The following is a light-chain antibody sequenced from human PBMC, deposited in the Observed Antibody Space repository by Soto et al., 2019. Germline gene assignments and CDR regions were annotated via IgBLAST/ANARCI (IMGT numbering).Light chain of an antibody. V-gene: IGKV3-20*01. CDR1: QVIGSRY. CDR3: QKYNSAPGLT. Sequence: EIVMTQSPGTLSLSPGERATISCRASQVIGSRYLAWYHQKSGQAPRLLIYGASSRATGIPDRFSGSGSGTDFTLTISRLEPEDFGVYYCQKYNSAPGLTFGGGTKVEIK. CDR2: GAS. J-gene: IGKJ4*01.